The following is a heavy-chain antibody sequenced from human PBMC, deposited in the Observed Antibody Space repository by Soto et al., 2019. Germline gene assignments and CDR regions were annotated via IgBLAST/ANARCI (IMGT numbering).Heavy chain of an antibody. J-gene: IGHJ3*02. D-gene: IGHD1-26*01. V-gene: IGHV3-33*01. Sequence: GGSLRLSCAASGFTFSSYGMHWVRQAPGKGLEWVAVIWYDGSNKYYADSVKGRFTISRDNSKNTLYLQMNSLRAEDTAVYYCAREWSGSYSNAFEIWGQGTRVTVSS. CDR2: IWYDGSNK. CDR3: AREWSGSYSNAFEI. CDR1: GFTFSSYG.